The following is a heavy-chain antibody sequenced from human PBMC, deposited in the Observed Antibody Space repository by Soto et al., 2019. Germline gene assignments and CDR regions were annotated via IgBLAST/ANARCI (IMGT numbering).Heavy chain of an antibody. Sequence: GGSLRLSCEASGFTFSYYHMSWIRQAPGKGLEWISYISGSGVTISYADSVKGRFSISRDNAKSSLFLQMSSLRAEDTAVYYCARDRQPSSYNGLDVRGQGTTVTVSS. V-gene: IGHV3-11*01. CDR3: ARDRQPSSYNGLDV. D-gene: IGHD6-13*01. CDR2: ISGSGVTI. CDR1: GFTFSYYH. J-gene: IGHJ6*02.